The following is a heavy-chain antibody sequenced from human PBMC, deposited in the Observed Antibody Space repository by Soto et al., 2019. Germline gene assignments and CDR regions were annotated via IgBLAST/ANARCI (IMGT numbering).Heavy chain of an antibody. CDR1: LYSFTDYH. Sequence: ASVKVSCQASLYSFTDYHIHWVRQAPGQGLEWLGRINPKSGGTSTAQKFQGWVTMTTDTSISTASMELTRLTSDDTAIYYCARGDSTDCSNGVCSFFYNHDMDVWGQGTTVTVS. CDR2: INPKSGGT. V-gene: IGHV1-2*04. CDR3: ARGDSTDCSNGVCSFFYNHDMDV. D-gene: IGHD2-8*01. J-gene: IGHJ6*02.